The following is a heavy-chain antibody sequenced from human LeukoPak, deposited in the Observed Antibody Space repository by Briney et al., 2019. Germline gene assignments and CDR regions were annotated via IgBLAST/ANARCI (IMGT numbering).Heavy chain of an antibody. V-gene: IGHV3-11*04. D-gene: IGHD4-23*01. CDR2: ISNSGSLI. CDR3: ARWNQLQAGDAFDI. Sequence: GGSLRLSCVASGFTLGDYYMGWVRQAPGKGPEWVSYISNSGSLINYVASVKGRFTISRDNAKRSLYLQMNSLTVEDTAIYYCARWNQLQAGDAFDIWGQGTLLTVSS. CDR1: GFTLGDYY. J-gene: IGHJ3*02.